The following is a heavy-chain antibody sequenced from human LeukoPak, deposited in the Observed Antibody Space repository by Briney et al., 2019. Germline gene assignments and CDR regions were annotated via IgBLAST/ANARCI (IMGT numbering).Heavy chain of an antibody. J-gene: IGHJ4*02. D-gene: IGHD3-16*02. V-gene: IGHV3-49*04. CDR3: TRDGTDYVWGSYRPLGDY. Sequence: GGSLRLSCTASGFTFGDYAMSWVRQAPGKGLEWVGFIRSKAYGGTTEYAASVKGGFTISRDDSKSIAYLQMNSLKTEDTAVYYCTRDGTDYVWGSYRPLGDYWGQGTLVTVSS. CDR1: GFTFGDYA. CDR2: IRSKAYGGTT.